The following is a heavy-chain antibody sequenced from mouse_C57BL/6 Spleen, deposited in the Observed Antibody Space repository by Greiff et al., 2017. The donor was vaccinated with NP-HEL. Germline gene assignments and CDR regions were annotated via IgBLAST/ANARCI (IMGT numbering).Heavy chain of an antibody. CDR1: GYTFTSYW. Sequence: QVQLKESGAELAKPGASVKLSCKASGYTFTSYWMHWVKQRPGQGLEWIGYITPSSGYTKYNQKFQAKATLTADKSSSTAYMQLSRLTYEDSAVYYGERYYYYGSSYGYAMDYWGQGTSVTVSS. J-gene: IGHJ4*01. V-gene: IGHV1-7*01. CDR3: ERYYYYGSSYGYAMDY. CDR2: ITPSSGYT. D-gene: IGHD1-1*01.